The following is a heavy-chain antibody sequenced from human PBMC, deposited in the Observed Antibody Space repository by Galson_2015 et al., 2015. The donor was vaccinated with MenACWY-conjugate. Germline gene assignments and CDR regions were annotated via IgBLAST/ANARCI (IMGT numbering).Heavy chain of an antibody. CDR1: GFTLSSYW. V-gene: IGHV3-7*03. CDR2: IKQDGSAT. CDR3: TRQPESYSHGMDA. Sequence: SLRLSCAAPGFTLSSYWMTWVRQAPGKGLEWVANIKQDGSATYYVDSVKGRFTISRDNAKNSLYLQVSSLRVEDTAVYYCTRQPESYSHGMDAWGQGTTVTASS. D-gene: IGHD2-21*01. J-gene: IGHJ6*02.